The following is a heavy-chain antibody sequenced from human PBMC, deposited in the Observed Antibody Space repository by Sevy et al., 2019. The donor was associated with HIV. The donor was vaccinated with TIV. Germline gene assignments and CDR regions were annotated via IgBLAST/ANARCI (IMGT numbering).Heavy chain of an antibody. J-gene: IGHJ3*02. D-gene: IGHD5-18*01. CDR2: IKQDGSDK. CDR1: GFTFSSYW. V-gene: IGHV3-7*01. Sequence: GGSLRLSCAASGFTFSSYWMSWVRQAPGKGLEWVANIKQDGSDKYYVDSVKGRFTISRDNAKNSVYLQMNSPRVEDTAVYYCARRIRLWDAFDIWGQGTMVTVSS. CDR3: ARRIRLWDAFDI.